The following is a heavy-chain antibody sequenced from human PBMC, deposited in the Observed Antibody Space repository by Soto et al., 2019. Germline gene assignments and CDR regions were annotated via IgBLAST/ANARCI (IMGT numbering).Heavy chain of an antibody. Sequence: ASLKGDWKSSVYGLTVDFVRWRRHTPGQGLEWMGWVNPHSGATVIAQRFLGSVTLTTDTSINTAYMELTSLTYDDTALYYCARPPNPWEPYAFHLWGHGTLVTVSS. D-gene: IGHD1-26*01. V-gene: IGHV1-2*04. CDR3: ARPPNPWEPYAFHL. CDR2: VNPHSGAT. CDR1: VYGLTVDF. J-gene: IGHJ4*03.